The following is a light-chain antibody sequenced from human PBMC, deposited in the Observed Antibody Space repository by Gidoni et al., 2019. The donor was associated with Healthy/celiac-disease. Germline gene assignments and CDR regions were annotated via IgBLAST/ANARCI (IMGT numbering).Light chain of an antibody. CDR2: AAS. V-gene: IGKV1-39*01. CDR3: QQSYSTPYT. CDR1: QSISSY. Sequence: IQITPSPASLSASVGDRVTITCRASQSISSYLNWYQQKPVKAPKLLIYAASSLQSGVPSRFSGSGSATDFTLTISSLQPEDVATYYCQQSYSTPYTFGQGTKLEIK. J-gene: IGKJ2*01.